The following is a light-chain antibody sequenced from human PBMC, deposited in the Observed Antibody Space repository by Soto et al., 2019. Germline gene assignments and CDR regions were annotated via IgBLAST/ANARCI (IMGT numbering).Light chain of an antibody. CDR1: QSLLHSNGNIY. CDR2: LGS. J-gene: IGKJ1*01. CDR3: MQAIQAPRT. Sequence: DIVLTRSPLSLPVTPGEPASISCRSSQSLLHSNGNIYLDWYLQKPGQSPQLLIYLGSIRASGVPDRFSGSVSGTDFTLKITRVEAEDVGVYYCMQAIQAPRTFGLGTKVEIK. V-gene: IGKV2-28*01.